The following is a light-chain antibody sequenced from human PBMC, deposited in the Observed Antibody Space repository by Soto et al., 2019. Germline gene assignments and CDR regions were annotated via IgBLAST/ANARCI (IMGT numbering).Light chain of an antibody. CDR2: AAS. J-gene: IGKJ1*01. CDR3: QQYENYWT. CDR1: QGISSW. V-gene: IGKV1D-16*01. Sequence: IQGTQCPPYMAESVGDRLAITCRASQGISSWLAWYQQKPGKAPKLLIYAASSLQSGVPSRFSGSGSGTQFSLTISNLQPDDCATYYCQQYENYWTFGQGTKVDIK.